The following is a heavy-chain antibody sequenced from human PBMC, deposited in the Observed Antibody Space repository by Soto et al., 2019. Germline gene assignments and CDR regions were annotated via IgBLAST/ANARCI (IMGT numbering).Heavy chain of an antibody. D-gene: IGHD2-15*01. Sequence: GGSLRLSCAASGFTFDDYAMHWVRQAPGKGLEWVSGISWNSGSIGYADSVKGRFTISRDNAKNSLYLQMNSLRAEDTALYYCAKDIGVDCSGGSCYSGFDYWGQGTLVTVSS. J-gene: IGHJ4*02. CDR1: GFTFDDYA. CDR2: ISWNSGSI. V-gene: IGHV3-9*01. CDR3: AKDIGVDCSGGSCYSGFDY.